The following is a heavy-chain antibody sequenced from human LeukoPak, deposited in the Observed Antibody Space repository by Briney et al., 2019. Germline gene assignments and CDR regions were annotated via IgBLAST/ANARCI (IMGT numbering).Heavy chain of an antibody. V-gene: IGHV3-30*02. CDR3: VKDVRYSGSYNIVSWFDP. Sequence: GGSLRLSCRDSEFTFSNYGMHWVRQSPGKGLEWVAFIHYDGTNKYYADSVKGRFTISRDTSKSTLYLQMDSLRAGDTAVYYCVKDVRYSGSYNIVSWFDPWGQGTLVTVSS. J-gene: IGHJ5*02. CDR1: EFTFSNYG. D-gene: IGHD1-26*01. CDR2: IHYDGTNK.